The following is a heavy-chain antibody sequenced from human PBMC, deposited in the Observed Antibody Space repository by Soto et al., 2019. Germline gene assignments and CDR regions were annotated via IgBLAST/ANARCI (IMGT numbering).Heavy chain of an antibody. V-gene: IGHV3-53*01. Sequence: GGSLRLSCAASGFTVSSNYMSWVRQAPGKGLEWVSVIYSGGSTYYADSVKGRFTISRDNSKNMLYLQMNSVRAEDTAVYYCAKDYYDSSGYSYFDYWGQGTQVTAPQ. D-gene: IGHD3-22*01. J-gene: IGHJ4*02. CDR3: AKDYYDSSGYSYFDY. CDR1: GFTVSSNY. CDR2: IYSGGST.